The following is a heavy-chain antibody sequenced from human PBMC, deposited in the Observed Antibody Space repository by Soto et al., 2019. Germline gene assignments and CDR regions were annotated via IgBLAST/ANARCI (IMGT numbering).Heavy chain of an antibody. Sequence: GASVKVSCKASGGTFSSYAISWVRQAPGQGLEWMGGIIPIFGTANYAQKFQGRVTITADESTSTAYMELSSLRSEDTAVYYCARMTEISSYGCFDYWGQGTLVTVSS. CDR2: IIPIFGTA. CDR3: ARMTEISSYGCFDY. J-gene: IGHJ4*02. CDR1: GGTFSSYA. D-gene: IGHD2-2*01. V-gene: IGHV1-69*13.